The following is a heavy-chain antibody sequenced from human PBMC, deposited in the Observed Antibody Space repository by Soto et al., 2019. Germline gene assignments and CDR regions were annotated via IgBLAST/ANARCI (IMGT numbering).Heavy chain of an antibody. D-gene: IGHD6-13*01. Sequence: QVQLQESGPGLVKPSETLSLTCTVSGGSISSYYWSWIRQPPGKGLEWIGYIYYSGSTNYNPSLKSRVTISVDTSKNQFSLKLSSVTAADTAVYYCARGIRIAAAGTYYYGMDVWGQGTTVTVSS. CDR3: ARGIRIAAAGTYYYGMDV. CDR2: IYYSGST. CDR1: GGSISSYY. V-gene: IGHV4-59*01. J-gene: IGHJ6*02.